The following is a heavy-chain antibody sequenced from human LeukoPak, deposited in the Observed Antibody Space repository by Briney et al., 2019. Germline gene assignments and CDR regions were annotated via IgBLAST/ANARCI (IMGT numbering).Heavy chain of an antibody. Sequence: GASVKVSCKSSGGTFSSYAISWVRQAPGQGLEWMGRIIPILGIANYAQKFQGRVTITADKSTSTAYMELSSLRSEDTAVYYCARDYAFDIWGQGTMVTVSS. CDR2: IIPILGIA. CDR1: GGTFSSYA. J-gene: IGHJ3*02. V-gene: IGHV1-69*04. CDR3: ARDYAFDI.